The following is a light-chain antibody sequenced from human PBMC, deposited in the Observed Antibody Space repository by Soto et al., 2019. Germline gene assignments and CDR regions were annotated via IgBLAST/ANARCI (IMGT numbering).Light chain of an antibody. J-gene: IGLJ2*01. V-gene: IGLV2-14*01. CDR1: SSDVGGYNY. Sequence: QSALTQPASVSGSPGQSITISCTGTSSDVGGYNYVSWYQQHPGKAPKLMIYDVSNRPSGVSTRFSGSKSGNTASLTISGLQAEDEADYYCSSYTSSSTRVVFGRGTKLTVL. CDR2: DVS. CDR3: SSYTSSSTRVV.